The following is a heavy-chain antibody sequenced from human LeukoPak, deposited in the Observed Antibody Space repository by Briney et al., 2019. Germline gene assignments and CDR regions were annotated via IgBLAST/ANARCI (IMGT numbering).Heavy chain of an antibody. CDR2: INPSGGST. CDR3: ARDSATVTTLIGMDV. D-gene: IGHD4-17*01. CDR1: GYTFTYYY. V-gene: IGHV1-46*01. Sequence: ASVKVSCKASGYTFTYYYIHWMRQAPGQGLEWMGWINPSGGSTSYAQKFQGRVTMTRDTSTSTVYMELSSLRSEDTAVYYCARDSATVTTLIGMDVWGQGTTVTVSS. J-gene: IGHJ6*02.